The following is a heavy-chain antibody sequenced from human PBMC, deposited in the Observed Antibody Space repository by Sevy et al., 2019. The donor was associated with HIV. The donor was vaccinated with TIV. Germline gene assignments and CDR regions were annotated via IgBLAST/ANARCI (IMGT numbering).Heavy chain of an antibody. D-gene: IGHD1-1*01. CDR2: IYPGDSDT. Sequence: GESLKISCKGSGYSFTSHWIDWVRQMPGKGLEWMGSIYPGDSDTRNSPSFQGQVTISADKSISTAYLQWSSLKASATAMYYCARHDLGVNFGYFQHWGQGTLVTVSS. V-gene: IGHV5-51*01. J-gene: IGHJ1*01. CDR3: ARHDLGVNFGYFQH. CDR1: GYSFTSHW.